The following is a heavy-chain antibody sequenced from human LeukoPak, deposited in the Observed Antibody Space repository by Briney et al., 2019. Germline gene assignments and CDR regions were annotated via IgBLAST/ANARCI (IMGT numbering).Heavy chain of an antibody. CDR2: IYTSGST. V-gene: IGHV4-4*07. CDR1: GGPISSYY. Sequence: SETLSLTCTVSGGPISSYYWSWIRQPAGKGLEWIGRIYTSGSTNYNPSLKSRVTMSVDTSKNQLSLKLSSVTAADTAVYYCARDSGINTVTPGAFDYWGQGTLVTVSS. D-gene: IGHD4-17*01. CDR3: ARDSGINTVTPGAFDY. J-gene: IGHJ4*02.